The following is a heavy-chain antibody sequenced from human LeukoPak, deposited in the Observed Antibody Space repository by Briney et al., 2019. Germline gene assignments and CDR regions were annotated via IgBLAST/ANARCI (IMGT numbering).Heavy chain of an antibody. D-gene: IGHD4-17*01. V-gene: IGHV1-69*05. CDR1: GGTFSSYA. CDR2: IIPIFGTA. CDR3: ARALDYGHAFDI. J-gene: IGHJ3*02. Sequence: SVKVSCKASGGTFSSYAISWVRQTPGQGLEWMGGIIPIFGTANYAQKFQGRVTITTDESTSTAYMELSSLRSEDTAVYYCARALDYGHAFDIWGQGTMVTVSS.